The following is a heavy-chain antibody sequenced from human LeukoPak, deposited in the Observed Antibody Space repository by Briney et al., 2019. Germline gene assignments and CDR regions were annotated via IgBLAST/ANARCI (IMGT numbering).Heavy chain of an antibody. CDR2: IYSDGST. CDR3: ARDRYYYYGMDV. V-gene: IGHV3-53*01. J-gene: IGHJ6*02. Sequence: GGSLRLSCAASGFTVRGNYMSWVRQAPGKGLEWVSVIYSDGSTYYADSVKGRFTISRDTSKTTLYLQMNSLRAEDTAVYYCARDRYYYYGMDVWGQGTTVTVSS. CDR1: GFTVRGNY.